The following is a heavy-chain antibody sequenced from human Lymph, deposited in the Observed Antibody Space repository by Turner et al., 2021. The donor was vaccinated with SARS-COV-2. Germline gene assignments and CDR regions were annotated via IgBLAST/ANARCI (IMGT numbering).Heavy chain of an antibody. Sequence: ELQLVETGGGLIQPGGSLRLSCAASGFNVSSHYMSWVRQAPGKGLEWVSVIYSGGSTFYADSVRGRFTISRDNSKNTLYLQMNSLRAEDTAVYYCARDNPHDAFDIWGQGTMVTVSS. V-gene: IGHV3-53*02. CDR3: ARDNPHDAFDI. J-gene: IGHJ3*02. CDR2: IYSGGST. CDR1: GFNVSSHY.